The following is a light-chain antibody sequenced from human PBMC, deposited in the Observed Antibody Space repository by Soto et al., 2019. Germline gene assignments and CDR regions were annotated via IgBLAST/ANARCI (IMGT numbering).Light chain of an antibody. V-gene: IGKV3-15*01. J-gene: IGKJ4*01. CDR1: QSLSSN. CDR2: DTS. Sequence: EIVLTQSPATLSVSPGGRATLSCRASQSLSSNLAWYQQRPGQAPRLLIYDTSTRASDVPARFSGSGSGTEFTLTIASLQSEDFAIYYCQQYNHWPRMLSFGGGTKVELK. CDR3: QQYNHWPRMLS.